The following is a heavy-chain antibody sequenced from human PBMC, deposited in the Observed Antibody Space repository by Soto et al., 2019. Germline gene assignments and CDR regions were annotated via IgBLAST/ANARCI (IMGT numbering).Heavy chain of an antibody. CDR3: VRDRVFYGMDV. Sequence: EVQLVESGGGVIQPGGSLRLSCGASGFTVRSHDMSWVRQAPGKGLEWVSHIYSGGSIYYADSVRGRFTISRDNSNNTVYLQMTGLRGEDTAVYYCVRDRVFYGMDVWGQGTTVTVSS. CDR1: GFTVRSHD. CDR2: IYSGGSI. V-gene: IGHV3-53*01. J-gene: IGHJ6*02.